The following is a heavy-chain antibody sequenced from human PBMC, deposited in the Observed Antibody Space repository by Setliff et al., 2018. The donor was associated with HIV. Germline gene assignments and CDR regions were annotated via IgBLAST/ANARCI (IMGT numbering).Heavy chain of an antibody. CDR3: ARGQTSVTLQFDH. CDR2: INWNSGDI. V-gene: IGHV3-9*01. D-gene: IGHD4-17*01. CDR1: GFTFDDYA. J-gene: IGHJ4*02. Sequence: GGSLRLSCAASGFTFDDYAMHWGRQAPGKGLEWVSGINWNSGDIAYADVVKGRFTISRDNTKNSLFLQMNSLRAEDTAVYYCARGQTSVTLQFDHWGQGTLVTVSS.